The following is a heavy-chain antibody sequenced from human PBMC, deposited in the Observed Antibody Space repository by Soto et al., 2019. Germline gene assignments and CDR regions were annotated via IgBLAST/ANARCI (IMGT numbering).Heavy chain of an antibody. CDR1: GFTVSGNY. D-gene: IGHD2-21*01. Sequence: EVQLVESGGGLVQPGGSLRLSCAASGFTVSGNYVTWVRQAPGKGLEWVSVIYTDDNIYYADSVTGRFTISRDNSKNTSYLQMNRLRFEDTAVYYCATELIAKYGMDVWGQGTTVTVSS. J-gene: IGHJ6*02. V-gene: IGHV3-53*01. CDR3: ATELIAKYGMDV. CDR2: IYTDDNI.